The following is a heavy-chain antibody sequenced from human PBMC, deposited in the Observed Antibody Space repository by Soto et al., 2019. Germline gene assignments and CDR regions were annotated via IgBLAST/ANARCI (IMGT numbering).Heavy chain of an antibody. J-gene: IGHJ4*02. D-gene: IGHD1-1*01. V-gene: IGHV4-30-4*01. CDR3: AEGTRGSYFGY. CDR1: GVSISSGDYY. Sequence: QVQLQESGPGLVKPSQTLSLTSTVSGVSISSGDYYWSWIRQPPGTGLEWIGYIYYSGSTYYNPSLKSRVTMSVDTSKHQCSLTLSSVTAADTAVYYCAEGTRGSYFGYWGQGTLVSVSS. CDR2: IYYSGST.